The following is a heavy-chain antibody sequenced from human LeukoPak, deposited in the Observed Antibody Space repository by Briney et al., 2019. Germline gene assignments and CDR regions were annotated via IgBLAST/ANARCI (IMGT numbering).Heavy chain of an antibody. V-gene: IGHV4-4*02. CDR1: GGSISISNW. CDR3: ARLRPHYGGNHY. J-gene: IGHJ4*02. D-gene: IGHD4-23*01. CDR2: INHSGST. Sequence: SGTLSLTCAVSGGSISISNWWSWVRQPPGKGLEWIGEINHSGSTNYNPSLKSRVTISVDTSKNQFSLKLSSVTAADTAVYYCARLRPHYGGNHYWGQGTLVTVSS.